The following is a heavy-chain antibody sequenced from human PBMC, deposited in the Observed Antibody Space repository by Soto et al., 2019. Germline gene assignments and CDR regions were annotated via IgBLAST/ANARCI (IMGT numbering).Heavy chain of an antibody. D-gene: IGHD3-22*01. Sequence: EVPLLESGGGLVQPGGSLRLSCAASGFTFSSYAMSWVRQAPGKGLEWVSAISGSGGSTYYADSVQGRFTISRDNSEYTLQRQRNSLRAEETAVYYCAIDRRITMIVVVITGGRKGYFDYWGHGALVTVSS. CDR1: GFTFSSYA. V-gene: IGHV3-23*01. CDR3: AIDRRITMIVVVITGGRKGYFDY. CDR2: ISGSGGST. J-gene: IGHJ4*01.